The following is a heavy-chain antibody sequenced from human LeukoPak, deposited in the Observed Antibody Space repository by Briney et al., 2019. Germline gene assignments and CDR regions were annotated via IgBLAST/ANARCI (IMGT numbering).Heavy chain of an antibody. Sequence: GGSLRLSCAASGFNFGSYAMSWVRQAPGKALEWVSLISGDGISTYYADSVKGRFTISRDNFKKTVYLQMSSLRAEDTAVYYCAKNRRDGYANFDYWGRGTLVTVSS. CDR1: GFNFGSYA. J-gene: IGHJ4*02. CDR3: AKNRRDGYANFDY. CDR2: ISGDGIST. D-gene: IGHD5-24*01. V-gene: IGHV3-23*01.